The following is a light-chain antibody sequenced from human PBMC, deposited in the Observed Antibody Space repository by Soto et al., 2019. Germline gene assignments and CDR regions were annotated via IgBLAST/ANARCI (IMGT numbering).Light chain of an antibody. V-gene: IGLV2-8*01. CDR2: EVN. CDR3: YSYAGSHNV. CDR1: SSDVGGYNY. J-gene: IGLJ1*01. Sequence: QSVLTQPPSASGSPGQSVTISCTGTSSDVGGYNYVPWYQQHPGRAPRLMIYEVNKRPSGVPDRFSGSKSGDTASLTVSGLQAEDEADYYCYSYAGSHNVFGTGTKVTVL.